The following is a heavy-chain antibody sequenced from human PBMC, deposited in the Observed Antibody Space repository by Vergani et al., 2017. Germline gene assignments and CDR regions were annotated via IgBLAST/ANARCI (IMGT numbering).Heavy chain of an antibody. V-gene: IGHV3-23*01. J-gene: IGHJ4*02. CDR2: ITGSGGST. Sequence: EVQLLESGGGLVQPGGSLRLSCAASGFTFSSYAMSWVRQAPGKGLEWVSAITGSGGSTYYADSVKGRFTISRDNSKNTLYLQMNSLRAEDTAVYYCARCEWLLSCFDYWGQGTLVTVSS. CDR3: ARCEWLLSCFDY. D-gene: IGHD3-3*01. CDR1: GFTFSSYA.